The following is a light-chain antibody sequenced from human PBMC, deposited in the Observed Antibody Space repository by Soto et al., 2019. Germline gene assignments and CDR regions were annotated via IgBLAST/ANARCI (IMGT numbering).Light chain of an antibody. CDR1: SGSVSFTYY. CDR2: STN. CDR3: ALYLGGGITV. J-gene: IGLJ3*02. Sequence: QTVVTQEPSISVSPGGTVTLTCGLTSGSVSFTYYPSWVQQTPGQAPRTLIYSTNTRSSGVSDRFSGSILGSKAALTITGAQAGDESHYYCALYLGGGITVFGGGTKVTVL. V-gene: IGLV8-61*01.